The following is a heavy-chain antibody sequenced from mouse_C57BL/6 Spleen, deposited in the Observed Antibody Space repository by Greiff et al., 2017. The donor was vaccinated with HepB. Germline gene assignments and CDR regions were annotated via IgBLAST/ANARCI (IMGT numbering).Heavy chain of an antibody. V-gene: IGHV1-19*01. D-gene: IGHD1-1*01. CDR2: INPYNGGT. CDR1: GYTFTDYY. CDR3: ARRYYGSSGYFDV. J-gene: IGHJ1*03. Sequence: SGPVLVKPGASVKMSCKASGYTFTDYYMNWVKQSHGKGLEWIGVINPYNGGTSYNQKFKGKATLTVDKSSSTAYMELNSLTSEDSAVYYCARRYYGSSGYFDVWGTGTTVTVSS.